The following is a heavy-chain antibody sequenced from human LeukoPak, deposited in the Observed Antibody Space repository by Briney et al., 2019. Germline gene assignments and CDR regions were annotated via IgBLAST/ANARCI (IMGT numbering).Heavy chain of an antibody. D-gene: IGHD3-22*01. CDR1: GGTFSSYA. CDR2: IIPIFGTA. Sequence: SVKLSCKASGGTFSSYAISWVRQAPGQGREWMGGIIPIFGTANYAQKFQGRVTITTDESTSTAYMELSSLRAEDTAVYYCARGDYYDSSGYQWGQGTLVTVSS. CDR3: ARGDYYDSSGYQ. J-gene: IGHJ4*02. V-gene: IGHV1-69*05.